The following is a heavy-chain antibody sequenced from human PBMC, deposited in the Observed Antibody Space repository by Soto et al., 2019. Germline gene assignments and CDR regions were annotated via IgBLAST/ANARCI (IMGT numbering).Heavy chain of an antibody. CDR2: IYSGGST. D-gene: IGHD3-3*01. Sequence: QVQLVESGGGVVQPGRSLRLSCAASGFTFSSYGMHWVRQAPGKGLEWVAVIYSGGSTYYADSVKGRFTISRDNSKNTLYLQMNSLRAEDTAVYYCARSPTGYDFWSGYPSYFDYWGQGTLVTVSS. CDR3: ARSPTGYDFWSGYPSYFDY. CDR1: GFTFSSYG. J-gene: IGHJ4*02. V-gene: IGHV3-NL1*01.